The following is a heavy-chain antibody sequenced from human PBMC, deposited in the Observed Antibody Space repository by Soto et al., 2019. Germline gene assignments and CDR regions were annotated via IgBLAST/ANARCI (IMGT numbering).Heavy chain of an antibody. CDR1: GFTFSSYW. D-gene: IGHD3-3*01. CDR2: IKQDGSEK. Sequence: QRLSCAASGFTFSSYWMSWVRQAPGKGLEWVANIKQDGSEKYYVDSVKGRFTISRDNAKNSLYLQMNSLRAEDTAVYYCAREGPGDFWSGYYLSYYYYYGMDVWGQGTTVTVSS. CDR3: AREGPGDFWSGYYLSYYYYYGMDV. J-gene: IGHJ6*02. V-gene: IGHV3-7*03.